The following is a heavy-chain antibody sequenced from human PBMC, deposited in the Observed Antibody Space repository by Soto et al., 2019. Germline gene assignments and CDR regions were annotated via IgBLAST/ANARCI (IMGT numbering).Heavy chain of an antibody. D-gene: IGHD2-21*01. Sequence: QVQLQESGPGLVKPSETLSLTCTVSGGSLNISCWSWIRQPPGKGLEWIGFICYSGGTKYNPSLESRVTMSLAPAKNSCPLKVSSVTAADTDVYYCARGAYDVSPWRHGTLVTVSS. CDR3: ARGAYDVSP. CDR1: GGSLNISC. CDR2: ICYSGGT. V-gene: IGHV4-59*12. J-gene: IGHJ5*02.